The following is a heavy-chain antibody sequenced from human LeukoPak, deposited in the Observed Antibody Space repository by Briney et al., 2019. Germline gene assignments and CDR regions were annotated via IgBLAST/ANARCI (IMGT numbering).Heavy chain of an antibody. D-gene: IGHD3-22*01. CDR3: ARENYDSSGYYNNWFDP. V-gene: IGHV7-4-1*01. Sequence: ASVKDSCKASGYTFTSYAMNWVRQAPGQGLEWMGWINTNTGNPTYAQGFTGRLVFSLDTSVSTAYLQICSLKAEDTAVYYCARENYDSSGYYNNWFDPWGQGTLVTVSS. J-gene: IGHJ5*02. CDR2: INTNTGNP. CDR1: GYTFTSYA.